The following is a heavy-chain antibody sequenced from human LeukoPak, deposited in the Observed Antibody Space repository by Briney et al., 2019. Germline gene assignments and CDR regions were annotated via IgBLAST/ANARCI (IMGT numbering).Heavy chain of an antibody. D-gene: IGHD4-17*01. V-gene: IGHV1-18*01. CDR1: GYTFTSYG. Sequence: GASVKVSCKASGYTFTSYGISWVRQAPRQGLEWMGWNSAYNGNTNYAQKLQGRVTMTTDTSTSTADMELRSLRSDDTAVYYCARQRPPETTVTTELDYWGQGTLVTVSS. CDR2: NSAYNGNT. CDR3: ARQRPPETTVTTELDY. J-gene: IGHJ4*02.